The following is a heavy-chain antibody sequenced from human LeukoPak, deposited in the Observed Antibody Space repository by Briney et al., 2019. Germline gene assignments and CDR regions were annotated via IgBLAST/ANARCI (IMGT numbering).Heavy chain of an antibody. CDR3: ATHLIWGWDY. CDR2: IRQDGSGK. D-gene: IGHD7-27*01. CDR1: GFIFNDYW. J-gene: IGHJ4*02. Sequence: PGGSLRLSCAASGFIFNDYWMSWVRQAPGKGLEWVADIRQDGSGKYYMDSVKSRFTNSRVNAKKSLYLQMNGRGAEDAAVDYCATHLIWGWDYWGQGTLVTVSS. V-gene: IGHV3-7*01.